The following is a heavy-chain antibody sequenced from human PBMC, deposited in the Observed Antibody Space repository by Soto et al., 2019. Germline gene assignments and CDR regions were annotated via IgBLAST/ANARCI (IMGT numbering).Heavy chain of an antibody. D-gene: IGHD3-9*01. J-gene: IGHJ6*02. CDR1: GFTFSSYA. CDR3: ARVVRYFDTPYGMDV. Sequence: EVQLLESGEGLVQPGGSLKLSCAASGFTFSSYAMSWVRQAPGKGLEWVSGIGGSGGNTYYADSVKGRFSISRDNSKNTLFLQMNTLRAEDTAEYCCARVVRYFDTPYGMDVWGQGSTVTVSS. V-gene: IGHV3-23*01. CDR2: IGGSGGNT.